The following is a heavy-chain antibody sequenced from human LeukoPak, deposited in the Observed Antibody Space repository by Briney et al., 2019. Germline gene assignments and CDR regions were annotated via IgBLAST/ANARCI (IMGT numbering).Heavy chain of an antibody. D-gene: IGHD2-2*01. Sequence: SETLSLTCTVSGGSISSGDYYWSWIRQPPGKGLEWIGYIYHSGSTYYNPSLKSRVTISVDRSENQFSLKLSSVTAADTAVYYCARMVPAATPYFDYWGQGTLVTVSS. J-gene: IGHJ4*02. CDR3: ARMVPAATPYFDY. CDR2: IYHSGST. CDR1: GGSISSGDYY. V-gene: IGHV4-30-2*01.